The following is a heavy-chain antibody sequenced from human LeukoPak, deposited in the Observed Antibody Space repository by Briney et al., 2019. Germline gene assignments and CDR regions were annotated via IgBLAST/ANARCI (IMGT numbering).Heavy chain of an antibody. CDR1: GYIFTTYR. CDR3: VREEFGEVLHLNWFDP. D-gene: IGHD3-10*01. V-gene: IGHV1-3*01. CDR2: INPGNGDT. Sequence: GASVKVSCKASGYIFTTYRIHWVRQAPGQRLEWMGWINPGNGDTRYSQMFQGRVTLTRDTAASTVYLEVSSLRSEDTAIYYCVREEFGEVLHLNWFDPWGQGTLVTVSS. J-gene: IGHJ5*02.